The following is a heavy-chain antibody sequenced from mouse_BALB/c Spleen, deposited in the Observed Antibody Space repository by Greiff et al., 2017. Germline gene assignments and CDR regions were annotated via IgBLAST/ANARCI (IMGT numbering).Heavy chain of an antibody. Sequence: QVQLKQSGAELAKPGASVKMSCKASGYTFTSYWMHWVKQRPGQGLEWIGYINPSTGYTEYNQKFKDKATLTADKSSSTAYMQLSSLTSEDSAVYYCARDDGYPRAMDYWGQGTSVTVSS. D-gene: IGHD2-3*01. CDR2: INPSTGYT. V-gene: IGHV1-7*01. CDR3: ARDDGYPRAMDY. CDR1: GYTFTSYW. J-gene: IGHJ4*01.